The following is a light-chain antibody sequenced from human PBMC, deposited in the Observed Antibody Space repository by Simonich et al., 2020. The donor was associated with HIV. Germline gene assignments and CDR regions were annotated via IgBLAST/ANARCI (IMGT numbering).Light chain of an antibody. CDR1: QGISSY. V-gene: IGKV1-9*01. J-gene: IGKJ1*01. CDR3: QQYNTRPGT. CDR2: AAS. Sequence: IQLTQSPSFLSASVGDRVTITCRASQGISSYLACYQQKPGKDPNLLIYAASTLQSGVPSRCSGSGSGTEFTLTISSLQSEDFAVYYCQQYNTRPGTFGQGTKVEIK.